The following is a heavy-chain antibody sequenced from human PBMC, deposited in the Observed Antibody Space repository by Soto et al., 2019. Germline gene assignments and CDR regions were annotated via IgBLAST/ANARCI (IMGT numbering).Heavy chain of an antibody. J-gene: IGHJ2*01. CDR2: ISYDGKQT. CDR1: GVTFKDYG. Sequence: LRLSCGAPGVTFKDYGMHWVRQAPGKGLEWVAVISYDGKQTYYADSVKGRFTISKDRSKRTLFLQMNSLRVDDTAVYYCARDGWGSNWYFDLWGRGTLVTVS. CDR3: ARDGWGSNWYFDL. D-gene: IGHD3-16*01. V-gene: IGHV3-30*03.